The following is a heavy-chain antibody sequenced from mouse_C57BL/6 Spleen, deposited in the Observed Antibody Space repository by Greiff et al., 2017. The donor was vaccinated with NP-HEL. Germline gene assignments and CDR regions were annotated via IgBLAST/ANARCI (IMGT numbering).Heavy chain of an antibody. D-gene: IGHD3-2*02. V-gene: IGHV5-9-1*02. CDR1: GFTFSSYA. J-gene: IGHJ4*01. CDR2: ISSGGDYI. CDR3: TRASSGPFYYAIDY. Sequence: EVKLVESGEGLVKPGGSLKLSCAASGFTFSSYALSWVRQTPEKRLEWVAYISSGGDYIYYADTVKGRFTISRDNARNTLYLQMSSLKSEDTAMYYCTRASSGPFYYAIDYWGQGTSVTVSS.